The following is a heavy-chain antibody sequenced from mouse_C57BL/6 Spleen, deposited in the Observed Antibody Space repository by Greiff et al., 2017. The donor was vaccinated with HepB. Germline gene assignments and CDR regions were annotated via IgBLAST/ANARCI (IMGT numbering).Heavy chain of an antibody. V-gene: IGHV1-82*01. CDR3: ASSLITTVVAKGY. J-gene: IGHJ2*01. D-gene: IGHD1-1*01. CDR1: GYAFSSSW. Sequence: QVQLQQSGPELVKPGASVKISCKASGYAFSSSWMNWVKQRPGKGLEWIGRIYPGDGDTNYNGKFKGKATLTADKSSSTAYMQLSSLTSEDSAVYFCASSLITTVVAKGYWGQGTTLTVSS. CDR2: IYPGDGDT.